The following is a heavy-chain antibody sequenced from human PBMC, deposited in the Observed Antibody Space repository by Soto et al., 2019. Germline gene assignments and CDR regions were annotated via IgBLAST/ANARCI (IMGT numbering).Heavy chain of an antibody. CDR1: GGSFSGYY. CDR2: INHSGST. Sequence: QVQLQQWGAGLLKPSETLSLTCAVYGGSFSGYYWSWIRQPPGKGLEWIGEINHSGSTNYNPSLKSRVTISVDTCKNQFSLKLSSVTAADTAVYYCARTEQQLVHYWGQGTLVTVSS. D-gene: IGHD6-13*01. CDR3: ARTEQQLVHY. J-gene: IGHJ4*02. V-gene: IGHV4-34*01.